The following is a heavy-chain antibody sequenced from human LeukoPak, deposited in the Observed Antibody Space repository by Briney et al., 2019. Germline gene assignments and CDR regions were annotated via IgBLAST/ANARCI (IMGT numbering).Heavy chain of an antibody. Sequence: SETLSLTCTVSGGSISSSGYYWSWIRQPPGKGLEWIGEINHSGSTNYNPSLKSRVTISVDTSKNQFSLKLSSVTAADTAVYYCARGRARIAAAGWFDPWGQGTLVTVSS. V-gene: IGHV4-39*07. CDR2: INHSGST. D-gene: IGHD6-13*01. CDR3: ARGRARIAAAGWFDP. J-gene: IGHJ5*02. CDR1: GGSISSSGYY.